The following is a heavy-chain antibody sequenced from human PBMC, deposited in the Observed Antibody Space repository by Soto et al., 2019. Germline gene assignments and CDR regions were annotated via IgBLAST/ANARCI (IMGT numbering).Heavy chain of an antibody. CDR2: IYYSGST. Sequence: PSETLSLTCTVSGGSVSSGSYYWSWIRQPPGKGLEWIGYIYYSGSTNYNPSLKSRVTISVDTSKNQFSLKLSSVTAADTAVYYCARRRAYYDILTGYSHDALDIWGQGTMVTVSS. D-gene: IGHD3-9*01. J-gene: IGHJ3*02. CDR1: GGSVSSGSYY. CDR3: ARRRAYYDILTGYSHDALDI. V-gene: IGHV4-61*01.